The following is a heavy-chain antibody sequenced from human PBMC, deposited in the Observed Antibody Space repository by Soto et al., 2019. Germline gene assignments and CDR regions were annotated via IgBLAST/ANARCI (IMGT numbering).Heavy chain of an antibody. CDR1: GFTFSSYA. Sequence: LGGSLRLSCAASGFTFSSYAMSWVRQAPGKGLEWVSAISGSGGSTYYADSVKGRFTISRDNSKNTLYLQMNSLRAEDTAVYYCAKDHEWFLVNWFDPWGQGTLVTVSS. CDR2: ISGSGGST. CDR3: AKDHEWFLVNWFDP. D-gene: IGHD3-3*01. J-gene: IGHJ5*02. V-gene: IGHV3-23*01.